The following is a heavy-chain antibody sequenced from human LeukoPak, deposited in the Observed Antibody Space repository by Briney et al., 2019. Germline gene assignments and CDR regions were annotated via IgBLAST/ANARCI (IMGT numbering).Heavy chain of an antibody. D-gene: IGHD2/OR15-2a*01. CDR2: FSETNSGI. V-gene: IGHV3-23*01. CDR1: GSTFSSYS. J-gene: IGHJ4*01. Sequence: GGSLRLSCAASGSTFSSYSMNWVRQAPGKGLEWVSGFSETNSGIYYADSVKGRFTISRDNSRNTLYLQMNSLGVEDTAIYFCAKVVQTGNSMFDYWGQGALVTVSS. CDR3: AKVVQTGNSMFDY.